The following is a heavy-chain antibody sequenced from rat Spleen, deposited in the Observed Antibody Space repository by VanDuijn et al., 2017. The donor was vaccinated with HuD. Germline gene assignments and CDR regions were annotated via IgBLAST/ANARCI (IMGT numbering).Heavy chain of an antibody. D-gene: IGHD1-9*01. CDR3: ARRHYGYTDYFDY. CDR2: INWGGSST. V-gene: IGHV5-29*01. Sequence: EVELVESGGGLVQPGRSMKLSCAVSGFTFTNYDMAWVRQAPKNGLEWVASINWGGSSTYYPDNVKGRFTISRDNAKSTLSLQMDSLRSEDTATYYCARRHYGYTDYFDYWGQGVMVTVSS. CDR1: GFTFTNYD. J-gene: IGHJ2*01.